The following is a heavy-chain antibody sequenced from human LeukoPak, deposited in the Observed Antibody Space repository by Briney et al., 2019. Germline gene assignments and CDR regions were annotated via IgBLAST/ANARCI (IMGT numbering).Heavy chain of an antibody. Sequence: GGSLRLSCAASGFTFSSYEMNWVRQAPGKGLEWVSAISGSGGSTYYADSVKGRFTISRDNSKNTLYLQMNSLRAEDTAVYYCAKERITMIVVVIKAGGSFDYWGQGTLVTVSS. CDR2: ISGSGGST. D-gene: IGHD3-22*01. CDR3: AKERITMIVVVIKAGGSFDY. J-gene: IGHJ4*02. CDR1: GFTFSSYE. V-gene: IGHV3-23*01.